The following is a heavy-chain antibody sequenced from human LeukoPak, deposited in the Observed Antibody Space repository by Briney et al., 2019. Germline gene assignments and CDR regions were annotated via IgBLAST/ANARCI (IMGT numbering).Heavy chain of an antibody. CDR2: ISYDGSNK. D-gene: IGHD6-6*01. CDR3: AREGGGEQLVPDY. Sequence: GGSLRLSCAASGFTFSSYAMHWVRQAPGKGLEWVAVISYDGSNKYYADSVKGRFTISRDNSKNTLYLQMNSLRAGDTAVYYCAREGGGEQLVPDYWGQGTLVTVSS. J-gene: IGHJ4*02. CDR1: GFTFSSYA. V-gene: IGHV3-30-3*01.